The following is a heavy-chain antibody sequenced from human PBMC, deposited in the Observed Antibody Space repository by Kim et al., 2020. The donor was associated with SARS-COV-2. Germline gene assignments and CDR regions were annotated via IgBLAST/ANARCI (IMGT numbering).Heavy chain of an antibody. V-gene: IGHV3-33*01. Sequence: GGSLRLSCAASGFTFSSYGMHWVRQAPGKGLEWVAIICYNGGNKYYADSVKGRFTISRDNSKNTLYLQMNSLRAEDTALYYCARGDLLLQRNGALELCGPGTLVTASS. D-gene: IGHD2-2*01. CDR3: ARGDLLLQRNGALEL. J-gene: IGHJ3*01. CDR1: GFTFSSYG. CDR2: ICYNGGNK.